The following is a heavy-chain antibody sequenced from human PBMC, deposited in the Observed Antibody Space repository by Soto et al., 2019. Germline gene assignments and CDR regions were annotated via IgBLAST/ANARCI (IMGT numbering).Heavy chain of an antibody. Sequence: EVPLVESGGGLVQPGGSLRLSCAASGFTFSTYWMSWVRQAPGKGLEWVANIKPDGSEKWYVDSVKGRFTISRDNAKNSLYLQMNSLRAEDTAMYYCARGDYYDSTGPFSDAFDIWGQGTMVTVSS. CDR3: ARGDYYDSTGPFSDAFDI. D-gene: IGHD3-22*01. CDR1: GFTFSTYW. J-gene: IGHJ3*02. V-gene: IGHV3-7*04. CDR2: IKPDGSEK.